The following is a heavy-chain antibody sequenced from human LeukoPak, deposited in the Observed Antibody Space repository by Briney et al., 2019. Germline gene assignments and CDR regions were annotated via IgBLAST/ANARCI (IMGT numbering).Heavy chain of an antibody. J-gene: IGHJ5*02. Sequence: GGSLRLSCAASGFTFSSYAMHWVRQAPGKGMEWVAVISYDGSNKYYADSVKGRFTIPRDNSKNTLYLQMNSLRAEDTAVYYWAREADETGTTASFDPWGQGTLVTVSS. CDR1: GFTFSSYA. CDR3: AREADETGTTASFDP. D-gene: IGHD1-7*01. CDR2: ISYDGSNK. V-gene: IGHV3-30-3*01.